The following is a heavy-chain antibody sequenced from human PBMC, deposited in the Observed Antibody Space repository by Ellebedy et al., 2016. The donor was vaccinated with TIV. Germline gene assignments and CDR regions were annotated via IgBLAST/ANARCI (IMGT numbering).Heavy chain of an antibody. D-gene: IGHD3-10*01. J-gene: IGHJ6*02. V-gene: IGHV1-18*01. CDR1: GGTFSSYA. Sequence: AASVKVSCKASGGTFSSYAISWVRQAPGQGLEWMGWISAYNGNTNYAQKLQGRVTITRDTSASTAYMELSSLRSEDTAVYYCARDLWFGSYGMDVWGQGTTVTVSS. CDR2: ISAYNGNT. CDR3: ARDLWFGSYGMDV.